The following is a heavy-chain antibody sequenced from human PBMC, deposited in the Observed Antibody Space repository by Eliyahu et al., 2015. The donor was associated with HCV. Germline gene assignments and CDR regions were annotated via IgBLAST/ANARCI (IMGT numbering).Heavy chain of an antibody. Sequence: EVQLVESGGGLVKPGGSLRXSCXASGFXFXSYSMNWVRQAPGKGLEWVSSISSSSSYIYYADSVKGRFTISRDNAKNSLYLQMNNLRAEDTAVYYCARVDEHVWGTYSADYWGQGTLVTVSS. J-gene: IGHJ4*02. CDR1: GFXFXSYS. CDR2: ISSSSSYI. V-gene: IGHV3-21*01. CDR3: ARVDEHVWGTYSADY. D-gene: IGHD3-16*01.